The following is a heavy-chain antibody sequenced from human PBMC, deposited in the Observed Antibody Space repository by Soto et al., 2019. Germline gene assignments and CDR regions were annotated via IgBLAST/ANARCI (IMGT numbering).Heavy chain of an antibody. CDR1: GFTFDDYA. D-gene: IGHD6-6*01. CDR3: AKDMLGKQLARYYGMDV. CDR2: ISWNSGRI. J-gene: IGHJ6*02. Sequence: EVQLVESGGGLVQPGRSLRLSCAASGFTFDDYAMHWVRQAPGKGLEWVSGISWNSGRIGYADSVKGRFTISRDNAKNSLYLQMNSLRAEDTALYYCAKDMLGKQLARYYGMDVWGQGTTVTVSS. V-gene: IGHV3-9*01.